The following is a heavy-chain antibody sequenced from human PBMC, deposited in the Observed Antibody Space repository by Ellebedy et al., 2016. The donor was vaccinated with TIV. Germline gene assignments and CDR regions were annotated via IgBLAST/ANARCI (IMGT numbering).Heavy chain of an antibody. V-gene: IGHV5-51*01. CDR1: GYSFTSYW. CDR3: ARQGALPLDY. J-gene: IGHJ4*02. Sequence: GESLKISCKGSGYSFTSYWIGWVRQMPGKGLEWMGIIYPGDSNTLYSPSFQGQVTISADRSISTAYLQWSSLKASDSAMYYCARQGALPLDYWGQGTLVTVSS. CDR2: IYPGDSNT. D-gene: IGHD3-16*01.